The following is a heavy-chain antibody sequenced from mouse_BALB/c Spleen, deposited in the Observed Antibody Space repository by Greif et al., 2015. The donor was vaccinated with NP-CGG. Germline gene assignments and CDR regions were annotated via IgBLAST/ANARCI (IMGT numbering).Heavy chain of an antibody. CDR3: ASDGYYAMDY. CDR2: IWAGGST. V-gene: IGHV2-9*02. CDR1: GFSLTSYG. Sequence: VQRVESGPGLVAPSQSLSITCTVSGFSLTSYGVHWVRQPPGKGLEWLGVIWAGGSTNYNSALMSRLSISKDNSKSQVFLKMNSLQTDDTAMYHCASDGYYAMDYWGQGTSVTVSS. J-gene: IGHJ4*01.